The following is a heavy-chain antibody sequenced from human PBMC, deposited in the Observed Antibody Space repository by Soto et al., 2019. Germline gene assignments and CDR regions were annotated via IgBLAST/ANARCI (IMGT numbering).Heavy chain of an antibody. CDR2: INAGNGNT. Sequence: ASVKVSCKASGYTFTSYAMHWVRQAPGQRLEWMGWINAGNGNTKYSQKFQGRVTITRDTSASTAYVELSSLRSEDTAVYYCAREARGLRFLEWLLGYWGQGTLVTVSS. CDR3: AREARGLRFLEWLLGY. CDR1: GYTFTSYA. V-gene: IGHV1-3*01. J-gene: IGHJ4*02. D-gene: IGHD3-3*01.